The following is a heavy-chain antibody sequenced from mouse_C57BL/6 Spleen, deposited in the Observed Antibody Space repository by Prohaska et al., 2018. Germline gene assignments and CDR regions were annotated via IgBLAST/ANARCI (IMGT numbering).Heavy chain of an antibody. CDR3: ARRRNYDYAMDY. D-gene: IGHD1-1*01. V-gene: IGHV1-53*01. J-gene: IGHJ4*01. CDR1: GYTFTSYW. CDR2: INPSNGGT. Sequence: TELVKPGASVKLSCKASGYTFTSYWMHWVKQRPGQGLEWIGNINPSNGGTNYNEKFKSKATLTVDKSSSTAYMQLSSLTSEDCAVYYCARRRNYDYAMDYWGQGTSVTVSS.